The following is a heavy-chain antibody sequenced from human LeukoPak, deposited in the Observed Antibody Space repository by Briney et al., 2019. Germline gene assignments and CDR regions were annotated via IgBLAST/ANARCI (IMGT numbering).Heavy chain of an antibody. Sequence: GGSLRLSCATSGFTFSNAWMYWVRQAPGKGLEWVGRIRSNSDGGTIDYAAPVKGRFTLSRDDSKTTLYLQMNSLQTEDTAVYYCATDFYDSTWGQGTLVTVSS. CDR2: IRSNSDGGTI. J-gene: IGHJ5*02. V-gene: IGHV3-15*07. D-gene: IGHD3-22*01. CDR3: ATDFYDST. CDR1: GFTFSNAW.